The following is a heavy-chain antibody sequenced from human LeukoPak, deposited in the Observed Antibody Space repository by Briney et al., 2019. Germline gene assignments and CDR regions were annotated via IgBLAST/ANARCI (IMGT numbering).Heavy chain of an antibody. V-gene: IGHV3-13*01. Sequence: PGGSLRLSCAASGFTFSSYDMHWVRQATGKGLEWVSAIGTAGDTYYPGSVKGRFTISRENAKNSLYLQMNSLRAGDTAVYYCARAGGRTAQGAFDIWGQGTMVTVSS. CDR1: GFTFSSYD. J-gene: IGHJ3*02. CDR2: IGTAGDT. D-gene: IGHD2-21*02. CDR3: ARAGGRTAQGAFDI.